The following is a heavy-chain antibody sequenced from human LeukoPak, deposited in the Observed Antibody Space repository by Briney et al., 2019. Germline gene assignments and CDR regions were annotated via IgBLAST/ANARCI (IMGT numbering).Heavy chain of an antibody. Sequence: GGSLRLSCAASGFTFSNAWMSWVRQAPGKGLEWVGRIKSKTDGGTTDYAAPVKGRFTISRDGSKNTLYMQMNSLKTEDTAVYYCTTDSSSWYDPEYYYYYGTDVWGQGTTVIVS. J-gene: IGHJ6*02. CDR3: TTDSSSWYDPEYYYYYGTDV. D-gene: IGHD6-13*01. V-gene: IGHV3-15*01. CDR1: GFTFSNAW. CDR2: IKSKTDGGTT.